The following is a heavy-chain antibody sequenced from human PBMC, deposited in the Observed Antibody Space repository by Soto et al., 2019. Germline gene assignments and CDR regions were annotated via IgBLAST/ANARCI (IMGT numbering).Heavy chain of an antibody. V-gene: IGHV3-23*01. CDR2: ISGSGGST. J-gene: IGHJ4*02. D-gene: IGHD3-9*01. Sequence: WGSLRLSCAASGFTFSSYAMSWVRQAPGKGLEWVSAISGSGGSTYYADSVKGRFTISRDNSKNTLYLQMNSLRAEDTAVYYCAKEEAILTGYWLFDYWGQGTLVTVSS. CDR1: GFTFSSYA. CDR3: AKEEAILTGYWLFDY.